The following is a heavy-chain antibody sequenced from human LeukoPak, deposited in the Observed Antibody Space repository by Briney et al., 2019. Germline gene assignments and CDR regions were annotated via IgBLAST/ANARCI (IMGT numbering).Heavy chain of an antibody. Sequence: PGGSLRLSCEASGFTFSSYCMIWARQAPGKGLEWVSVISVSGDWTYYADSVKGRFTISRDNSKNTLYLQMNSLRAEDTAVYYCANYRQSITAAGNSREFADYWGQGTLVTVSS. CDR3: ANYRQSITAAGNSREFADY. J-gene: IGHJ4*02. CDR2: ISVSGDWT. CDR1: GFTFSSYC. D-gene: IGHD6-13*01. V-gene: IGHV3-23*01.